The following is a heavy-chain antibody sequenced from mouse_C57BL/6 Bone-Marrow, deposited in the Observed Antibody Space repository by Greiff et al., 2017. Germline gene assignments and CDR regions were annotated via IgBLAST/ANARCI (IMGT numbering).Heavy chain of an antibody. J-gene: IGHJ4*01. CDR3: TTHGSSYGGAMDY. CDR1: GFNIKDDY. D-gene: IGHD1-1*01. V-gene: IGHV14-4*01. Sequence: EVKVEESGAELVRPGASVKLSCTASGFNIKDDYMHWVKQRPEQGLEWIGWIDPENGDTEYASKFQGKATITADTSSNTAYLQLSSLTSEDAAVYYCTTHGSSYGGAMDYWGQGTSVTVSS. CDR2: IDPENGDT.